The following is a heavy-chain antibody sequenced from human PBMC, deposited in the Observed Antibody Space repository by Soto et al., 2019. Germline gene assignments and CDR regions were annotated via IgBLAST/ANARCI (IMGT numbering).Heavy chain of an antibody. D-gene: IGHD5-12*01. CDR1: GGSISSGDYY. CDR3: PRETPSLDPSNDLVATNWGNDAFDI. Sequence: SETLSLTCTVSGGSISSGDYYWRWIRQPPGKGLEWIGYIYYSGSTYYNPSLKSRVTISVDTSKNQFSLKLSSVTAADTAVYYCPRETPSLDPSNDLVATNWGNDAFDIWGQGTMVT. V-gene: IGHV4-30-4*01. J-gene: IGHJ3*02. CDR2: IYYSGST.